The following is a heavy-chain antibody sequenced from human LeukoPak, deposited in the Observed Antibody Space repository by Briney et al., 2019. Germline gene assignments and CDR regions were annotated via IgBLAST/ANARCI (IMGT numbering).Heavy chain of an antibody. J-gene: IGHJ3*02. D-gene: IGHD2-2*01. CDR1: GYTFTSYG. CDR3: ARDCSSTSCQWGAFDI. CDR2: ISAYNGNT. Sequence: ASVKVSCKASGYTFTSYGISWVRQAPGQGLEWMGWISAYNGNTNYAQKLQGRVTMTTDTSTSTAYMELRSLRSDDTAVYYCARDCSSTSCQWGAFDIWGQGTMVTVSS. V-gene: IGHV1-18*01.